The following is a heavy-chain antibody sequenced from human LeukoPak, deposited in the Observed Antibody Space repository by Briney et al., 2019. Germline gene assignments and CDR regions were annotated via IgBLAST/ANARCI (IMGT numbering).Heavy chain of an antibody. CDR2: INTDGSSL. CDR1: GFTFNNYW. Sequence: GGSLRLSCAASGFTFNNYWMHWVRQAPGKGLVWVSRINTDGSSLNYADSVKGRFTVSRDNAKNTLYLQMNSLRAEDTAVYYCARDQDCSGGSCYSGALNFDYWGQGTLVTASS. D-gene: IGHD2-15*01. V-gene: IGHV3-74*01. CDR3: ARDQDCSGGSCYSGALNFDY. J-gene: IGHJ4*02.